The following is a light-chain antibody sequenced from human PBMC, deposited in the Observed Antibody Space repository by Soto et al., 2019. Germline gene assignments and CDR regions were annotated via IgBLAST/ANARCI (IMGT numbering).Light chain of an antibody. Sequence: EIVMTQSPATLSVSPGERATLSCRASQSVGGNLACYQQKPGQPPRLLIYAASSRPTGIPARFSGSGSGTEFTLTISSLQSEDFAVYYWQQYNNWPPWTFGQGTKGEI. CDR1: QSVGGN. CDR3: QQYNNWPPWT. V-gene: IGKV3-15*01. J-gene: IGKJ1*01. CDR2: AAS.